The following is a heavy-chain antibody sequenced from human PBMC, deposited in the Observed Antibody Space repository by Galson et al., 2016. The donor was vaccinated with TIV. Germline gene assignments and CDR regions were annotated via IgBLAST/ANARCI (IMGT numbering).Heavy chain of an antibody. CDR2: IFHSGTT. J-gene: IGHJ3*01. CDR3: ARRHQWLGGSFDA. D-gene: IGHD6-19*01. V-gene: IGHV4-39*01. Sequence: QVQLQESGPGLVKPSETLSLTCSVSGASIATSSNYWVWIRQPPGKGPEWIGTIFHSGTTYYNPSLKSRLTMSVDTSKRQFSLKLRSVTAADTAVYYCARRHQWLGGSFDAWGQGTMVAVSS. CDR1: GASIATSSNY.